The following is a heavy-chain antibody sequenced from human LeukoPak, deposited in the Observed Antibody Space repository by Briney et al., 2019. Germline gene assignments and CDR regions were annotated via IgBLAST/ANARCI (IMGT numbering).Heavy chain of an antibody. Sequence: SETLSLTCAVYGGSFSGYYWSWIRQPPGKGLEWIGEINHSGSTNYNPSLKSRVTISVDTSKNQFSLKLSSVTAADTPVYYCARGPGKENVVVPAAPPLFFYYYQGGWGQGDQVHGSS. CDR2: INHSGST. V-gene: IGHV4-34*01. J-gene: IGHJ4*03. D-gene: IGHD2-2*01. CDR3: ARGPGKENVVVPAAPPLFFYYYQGG. CDR1: GGSFSGYY.